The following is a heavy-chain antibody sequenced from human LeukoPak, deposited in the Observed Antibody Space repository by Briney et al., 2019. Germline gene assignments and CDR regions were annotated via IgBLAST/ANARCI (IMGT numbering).Heavy chain of an antibody. CDR3: AKDYGYSSSWYDY. CDR1: GFTFDVYG. J-gene: IGHJ4*02. V-gene: IGHV3-9*01. D-gene: IGHD6-13*01. Sequence: GGSLRLSCEASGFTFDVYGMHWVGQAPGKGLEWVSTISWNSASVGYVDSVKGRFTISRDNAKKTLYLQMNSLRPEDTALYYCAKDYGYSSSWYDYWGQGTLVTVSS. CDR2: ISWNSASV.